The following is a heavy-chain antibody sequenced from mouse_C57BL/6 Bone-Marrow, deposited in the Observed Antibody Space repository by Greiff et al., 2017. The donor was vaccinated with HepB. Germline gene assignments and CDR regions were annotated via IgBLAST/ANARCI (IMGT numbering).Heavy chain of an antibody. Sequence: VQLQQPGAELVKPGASVKLSCKASGYTFTSYWMQWVKQRPGQGLEWIGEIDPSDSYTNYNQKFKGKATLTVDTYSSTAYMQLSSLTSEDSAVYYCARRGGWLLRDYAMDYWGQGTSVTVSS. J-gene: IGHJ4*01. V-gene: IGHV1-50*01. D-gene: IGHD2-3*01. CDR2: IDPSDSYT. CDR1: GYTFTSYW. CDR3: ARRGGWLLRDYAMDY.